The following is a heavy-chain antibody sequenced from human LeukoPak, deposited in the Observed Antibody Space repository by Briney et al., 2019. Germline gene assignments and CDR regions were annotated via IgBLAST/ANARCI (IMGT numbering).Heavy chain of an antibody. CDR3: AELGITMIGGV. CDR2: IKQDGREK. CDR1: GFIFSSYW. Sequence: GGSLRLSCAASGFIFSSYWMTWVRQAPGKGLEWVANIKQDGREKYYLDSVKGRFTISRDNAKNSLYLQMNSLRAEDTAVYYCAELGITMIGGVWGKGTTVTISS. J-gene: IGHJ6*04. D-gene: IGHD3-10*02. V-gene: IGHV3-7*01.